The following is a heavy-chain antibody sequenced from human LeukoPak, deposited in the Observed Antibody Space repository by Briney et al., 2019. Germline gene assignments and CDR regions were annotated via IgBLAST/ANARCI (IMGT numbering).Heavy chain of an antibody. CDR2: ISSSGGTI. CDR3: ARDRYYYDSSGPLDD. J-gene: IGHJ4*02. V-gene: IGHV3-48*03. D-gene: IGHD3-22*01. CDR1: GFTFNNYE. Sequence: GGSLRLSCAASGFTFNNYEMNWVRQAPGKGLEWISYISSSGGTIYYADSVKGRFTISRDNAKNSLYLQMNSLRAEDTAFYYCARDRYYYDSSGPLDDWGQGTLVTVSS.